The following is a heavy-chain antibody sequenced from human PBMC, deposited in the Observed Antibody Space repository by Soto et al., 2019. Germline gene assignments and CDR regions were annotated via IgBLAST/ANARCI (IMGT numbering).Heavy chain of an antibody. V-gene: IGHV4-4*07. CDR1: GGSISAYY. Sequence: QVQAQVPGPGLVRPSETLSLNCTVSGGSISAYYWSWIRQPAGKGLEWIGRMYTTGSIAYNPSLKSRVTMSLDTSKNQFSLNLRSVTAADTAVYYCARDPGTGLGLRWGQGTLVTVSS. D-gene: IGHD5-18*01. CDR3: ARDPGTGLGLR. J-gene: IGHJ4*02. CDR2: MYTTGSI.